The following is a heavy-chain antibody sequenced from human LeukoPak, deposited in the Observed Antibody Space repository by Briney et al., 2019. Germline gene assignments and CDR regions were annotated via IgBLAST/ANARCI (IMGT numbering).Heavy chain of an antibody. Sequence: SETLSLTCTVSGGPISSYYWSWIRQPAGKGLEWIGRIYTSGNTNYNPSLKSRVTMSVDTSKNQFTLKPSSVTAADTAVYYCARAQGRGWFPDRFVPWGQGALVTVSS. D-gene: IGHD2-15*01. J-gene: IGHJ5*02. CDR3: ARAQGRGWFPDRFVP. V-gene: IGHV4-4*07. CDR2: IYTSGNT. CDR1: GGPISSYY.